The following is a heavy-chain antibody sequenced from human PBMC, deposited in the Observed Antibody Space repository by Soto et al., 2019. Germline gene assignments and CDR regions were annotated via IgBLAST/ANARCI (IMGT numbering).Heavy chain of an antibody. CDR1: GYTFTSYG. CDR3: AREVYSLTILGVATNYYYGMDV. CDR2: ISAYNGNT. V-gene: IGHV1-18*01. Sequence: ASVKVSCKASGYTFTSYGISWVRQAPGQGLEWMGWISAYNGNTNYAQKLQGRVTMTTDTSTSTAYMELRSLRSDDTAVYYCAREVYSLTILGVATNYYYGMDVWGQGTTVTVSS. D-gene: IGHD3-3*01. J-gene: IGHJ6*02.